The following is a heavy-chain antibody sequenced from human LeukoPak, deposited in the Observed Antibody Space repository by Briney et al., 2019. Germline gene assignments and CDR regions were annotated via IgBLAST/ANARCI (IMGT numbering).Heavy chain of an antibody. D-gene: IGHD2-15*01. CDR1: GGSIGSYY. CDR2: VYFSGST. J-gene: IGHJ3*02. Sequence: PSETLSLTCFVSGGSIGSYYWSWIRQPPGKGLEWIGYVYFSGSTNFNPSLKSRVTISVDTSKNQFSLKLSSVTAADTAVYYCARAHSRGHPPTYCSGGSCYSRYAFDIWGQGTMVTVSS. CDR3: ARAHSRGHPPTYCSGGSCYSRYAFDI. V-gene: IGHV4-59*01.